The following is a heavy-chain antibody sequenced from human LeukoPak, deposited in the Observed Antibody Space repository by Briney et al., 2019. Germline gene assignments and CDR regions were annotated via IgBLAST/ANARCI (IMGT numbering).Heavy chain of an antibody. J-gene: IGHJ5*02. CDR1: GGAISGQY. Sequence: SETLSLTCSVSGGAISGQYWSWIRQSPGKGLEWIGRIYTSGSTNYNPSLKSRVTMSVDTSKNQFSLKLSSVTAADTAVYYCARGLVTTVTTFDPWGQGTLVTVSS. CDR3: ARGLVTTVTTFDP. CDR2: IYTSGST. V-gene: IGHV4-4*07. D-gene: IGHD4-17*01.